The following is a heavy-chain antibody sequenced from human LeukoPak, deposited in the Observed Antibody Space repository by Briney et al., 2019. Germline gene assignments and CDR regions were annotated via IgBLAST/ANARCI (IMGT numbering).Heavy chain of an antibody. J-gene: IGHJ4*02. CDR3: ARHQLIDWSPAVDY. V-gene: IGHV4-39*01. Sequence: SETLSLTCTVSGGSISSYYWGWIRQPPGKGLEWIGSIYNSGSTYYNPSLKSRVTISVDTSKNQFSLKLSSVTAAETAVYYCARHQLIDWSPAVDYWGQGTLVTVSS. CDR2: IYNSGST. CDR1: GGSISSYY. D-gene: IGHD3-9*01.